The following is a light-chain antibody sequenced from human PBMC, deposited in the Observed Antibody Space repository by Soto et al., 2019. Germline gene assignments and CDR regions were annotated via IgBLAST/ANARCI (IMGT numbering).Light chain of an antibody. J-gene: IGLJ1*01. V-gene: IGLV1-44*01. CDR3: ATWDDSVYV. Sequence: QSALTQPPSVSGTPGQTVTISCSGSTSNIGTNSVNWFQHLPGTAPKLLIYTNNQRPSGVPDRFSGSRSGTSASLAISGLQSEDEADYYCATWDDSVYVFGSGTKLTVL. CDR1: TSNIGTNS. CDR2: TNN.